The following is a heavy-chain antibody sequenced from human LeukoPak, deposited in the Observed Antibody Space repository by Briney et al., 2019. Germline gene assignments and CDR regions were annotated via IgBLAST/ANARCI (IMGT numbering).Heavy chain of an antibody. D-gene: IGHD6-6*01. CDR1: GDSIGSYC. J-gene: IGHJ5*02. V-gene: IGHV4-4*07. Sequence: SETLSLTCTVSGDSIGSYCWSWMRQPAGKGLEWIGRVHTSGSTNWNPSLKSRVTMSVDESKNQFSLRLTSVTAADTAVYYCAREGGYRSSDFVSYWFDPWGQGTLVIVSS. CDR2: VHTSGST. CDR3: AREGGYRSSDFVSYWFDP.